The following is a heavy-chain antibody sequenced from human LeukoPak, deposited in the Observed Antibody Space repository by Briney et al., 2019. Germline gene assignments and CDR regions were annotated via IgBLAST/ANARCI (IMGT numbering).Heavy chain of an antibody. CDR1: GGSISSYY. J-gene: IGHJ4*02. D-gene: IGHD6-13*01. V-gene: IGHV4-59*12. CDR2: IYYSGST. Sequence: SETLSLTCTVSGGSISSYYWSWIRQPPGKGLECIGYIYYSGSTNYNPSLKGRVTISVDTSKNQFSLKLSSVTAADTAVYYCARDGSTWYVVDYWGLGALVTVSS. CDR3: ARDGSTWYVVDY.